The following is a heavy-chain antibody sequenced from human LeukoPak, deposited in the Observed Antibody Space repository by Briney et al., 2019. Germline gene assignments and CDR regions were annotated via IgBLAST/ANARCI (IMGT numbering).Heavy chain of an antibody. CDR1: GFTFSSYT. J-gene: IGHJ6*03. V-gene: IGHV3-48*04. D-gene: IGHD2-2*01. CDR3: ARVDCCSSTSCYRCYYYMDV. CDR2: ISSSSSTI. Sequence: PGGSLRLSCAASGFTFSSYTMNWVRQAPGKGLEWVSYISSSSSTIYYADSVKGRFTISRDNAKNSLYLQMNSLRAEDTAVYYCARVDCCSSTSCYRCYYYMDVWGKGTTVTVSS.